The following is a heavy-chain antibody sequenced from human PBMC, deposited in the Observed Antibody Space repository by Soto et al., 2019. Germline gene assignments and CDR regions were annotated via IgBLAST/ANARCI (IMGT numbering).Heavy chain of an antibody. CDR1: GGSISSSSYY. CDR2: IYYSGST. J-gene: IGHJ4*02. V-gene: IGHV4-39*07. CDR3: ARRYGGNLDY. Sequence: PPETLSLTCTVSGGSISSSSYYWGWIRQPPGKGLEWIGNIYYSGSTYYNPPLKSRVTISVDTSKNQFSLKLSSVTAADTAVYYCARRYGGNLDYWGQGTLVTVSS. D-gene: IGHD1-26*01.